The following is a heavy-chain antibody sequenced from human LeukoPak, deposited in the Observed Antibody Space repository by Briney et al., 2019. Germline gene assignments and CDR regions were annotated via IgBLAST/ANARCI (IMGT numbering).Heavy chain of an antibody. J-gene: IGHJ6*02. Sequence: PGGSLRLSCAASGFTLSSNYMRWVRQAPGKGLEWVSDIYSGSSTYYAGSVKGRFTISRDNSKPPLYLQMNSLRAEDTAVYYCARDQIAAAGTPIGYYGKDVWGQGTTVTVSS. CDR3: ARDQIAAAGTPIGYYGKDV. CDR1: GFTLSSNY. D-gene: IGHD6-13*01. CDR2: IYSGSST. V-gene: IGHV3-53*01.